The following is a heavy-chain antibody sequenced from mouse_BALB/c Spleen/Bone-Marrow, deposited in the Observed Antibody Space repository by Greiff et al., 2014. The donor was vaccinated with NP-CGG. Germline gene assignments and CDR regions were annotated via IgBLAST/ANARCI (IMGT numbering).Heavy chain of an antibody. J-gene: IGHJ2*01. Sequence: EVQLVESGGGLVQPGGSLKLSCAASGFTFSSYGMSWVRQTPDKRLELVASINSNGGSTYYPDSVKGRFTISRDNAKNTLSLQMSSLKSEDTAMYCCARGNYGNYVDYFDYWGQGTTLTVSS. CDR3: ARGNYGNYVDYFDY. D-gene: IGHD2-1*01. CDR2: INSNGGST. V-gene: IGHV5-6-3*01. CDR1: GFTFSSYG.